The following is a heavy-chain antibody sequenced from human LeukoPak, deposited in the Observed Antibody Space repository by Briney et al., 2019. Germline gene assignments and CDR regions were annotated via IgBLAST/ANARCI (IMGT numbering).Heavy chain of an antibody. CDR3: ARDELLLGWFDP. CDR1: GGTFSSYA. V-gene: IGHV1-69*13. J-gene: IGHJ5*02. Sequence: ASVKVSCKASGGTFSSYAISWVRQAPGQGLEWMGGIIPIFGTANYAQKFQGRVTITADESTSTAYMELSSLRSEDTAVYYCARDELLLGWFDPWAREPWSPSPQ. CDR2: IIPIFGTA. D-gene: IGHD2-15*01.